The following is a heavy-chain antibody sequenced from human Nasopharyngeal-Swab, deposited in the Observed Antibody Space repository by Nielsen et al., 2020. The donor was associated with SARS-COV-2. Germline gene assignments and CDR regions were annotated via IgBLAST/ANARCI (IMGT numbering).Heavy chain of an antibody. CDR2: ISGSGGST. V-gene: IGHV3-23*01. CDR3: AKDGGIAVAGWFDP. J-gene: IGHJ5*02. Sequence: GGSLRLSCAASGFTFSSYSMSWLRQAPGRGLEWVSAISGSGGSTYYADSVKGRFTISRDNSKNTLDLQMNSLRAEDTAVYYCAKDGGIAVAGWFDPWGQGTLVTVSS. D-gene: IGHD6-19*01. CDR1: GFTFSSYS.